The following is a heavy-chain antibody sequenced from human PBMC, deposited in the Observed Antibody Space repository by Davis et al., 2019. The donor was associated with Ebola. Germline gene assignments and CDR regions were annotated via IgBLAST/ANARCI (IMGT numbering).Heavy chain of an antibody. D-gene: IGHD2-2*01. CDR2: INPNSGGT. V-gene: IGHV1-2*02. Sequence: ASVKVSCKASGYTFTGYYMHWVRQAPGQGLEWMGWINPNSGGTNYAQKFQGRVTMTRDTSISTAYMELSRLRSDDTAVYYCASMPSMGYYYYYGMDVWGQGTTVTVSS. CDR1: GYTFTGYY. J-gene: IGHJ6*02. CDR3: ASMPSMGYYYYYGMDV.